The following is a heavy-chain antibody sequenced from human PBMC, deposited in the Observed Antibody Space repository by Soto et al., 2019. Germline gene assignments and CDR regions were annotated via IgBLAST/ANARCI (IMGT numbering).Heavy chain of an antibody. J-gene: IGHJ4*02. CDR2: IIPIFGTA. CDR3: ARDTGEYSSSSGLY. V-gene: IGHV1-69*13. Sequence: GASVKVSCKASGGTFSSYAISWVRQAPGQGLEWMGGIIPIFGTANYAQKFQGRVTITADESTSTAYMELSSLRSEDTAVYYCARDTGEYSSSSGLYWGQGTLVTVSS. D-gene: IGHD6-6*01. CDR1: GGTFSSYA.